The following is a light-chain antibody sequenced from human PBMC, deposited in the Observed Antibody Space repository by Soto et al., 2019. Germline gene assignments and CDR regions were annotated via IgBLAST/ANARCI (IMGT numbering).Light chain of an antibody. CDR2: EVS. J-gene: IGLJ2*01. Sequence: QSVLTQPASVSGSPGQSITISCTGTSSDVGGYNYVSWHQQHPGKAPKLMIYEVSNRPSGVSNRFSGSKSGNTASLTISGLQAEDEADYYCSSYTSSSTQVFGGGTKLTVL. V-gene: IGLV2-14*01. CDR1: SSDVGGYNY. CDR3: SSYTSSSTQV.